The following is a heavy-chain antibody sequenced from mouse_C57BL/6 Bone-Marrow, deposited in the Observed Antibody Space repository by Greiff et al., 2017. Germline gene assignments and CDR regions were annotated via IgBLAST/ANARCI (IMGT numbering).Heavy chain of an antibody. J-gene: IGHJ1*03. Sequence: EVQVIESGGGLVQPGGSLKLSCAASGIDFSRYWMSWVRRAPGKGLEWIGEINPDSSTINYAPSLKDKFIISRDNAKNTLYLQMSKVRSEDTALYYCAREDYGSSYGYFDVWGTGTTVTVSS. CDR3: AREDYGSSYGYFDV. D-gene: IGHD1-1*01. CDR2: INPDSSTI. V-gene: IGHV4-1*01. CDR1: GIDFSRYW.